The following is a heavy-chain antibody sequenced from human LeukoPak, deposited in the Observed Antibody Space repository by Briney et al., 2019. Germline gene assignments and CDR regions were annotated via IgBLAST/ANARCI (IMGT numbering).Heavy chain of an antibody. CDR1: GFTFSSYA. V-gene: IGHV3-23*01. J-gene: IGHJ4*02. CDR2: ISASASGGIT. CDR3: SKDFRYSSG. Sequence: GGSLRLTCAASGFTFSSYAMTWVRQAPGKGLEWVSGISASASGGITYYADSVKGRFTISRDNSKNTLYLQMNSLRAEDTAVYYCSKDFRYSSGWGQGTLVTVSS. D-gene: IGHD5-18*01.